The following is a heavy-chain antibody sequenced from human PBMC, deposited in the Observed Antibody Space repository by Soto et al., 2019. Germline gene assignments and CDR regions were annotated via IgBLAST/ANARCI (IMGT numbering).Heavy chain of an antibody. V-gene: IGHV1-18*01. Sequence: ASVKVSCKASGYTFTSYGISWVRQAPGQGLEWMGWISAYNGNTNYAQKLQGRVTINPDTSRNQFSLQLRSVTPEDTAVYYCARDCHHGDYVPYDFWCQGSLVTVSS. CDR3: ARDCHHGDYVPYDF. CDR2: ISAYNGNT. CDR1: GYTFTSYG. D-gene: IGHD4-17*01. J-gene: IGHJ4*02.